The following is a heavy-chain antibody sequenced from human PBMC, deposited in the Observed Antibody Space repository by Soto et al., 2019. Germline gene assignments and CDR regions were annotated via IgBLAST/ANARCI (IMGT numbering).Heavy chain of an antibody. J-gene: IGHJ4*02. Sequence: ACETVSLRAAGYPFTSGGISVFLHAPGQGLEWMGWISAYNGNTNYAQKLQGRVTMTTDTSTSTAYMELRSLRSDDTAVYYCARSVGAPNADLDYWGQGTMVTGSS. CDR3: ARSVGAPNADLDY. CDR1: GYPFTSGG. V-gene: IGHV1-18*04. D-gene: IGHD1-26*01. CDR2: ISAYNGNT.